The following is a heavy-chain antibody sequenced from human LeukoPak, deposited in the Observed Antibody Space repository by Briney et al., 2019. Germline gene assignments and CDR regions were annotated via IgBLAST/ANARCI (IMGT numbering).Heavy chain of an antibody. Sequence: TGGSLRLSCAASGFTFDDYAMHWVRQAPGKGLEWVSGISWNSGSIGYADSVKGRFTISRDNAKNSLYLQMNSLRAEDTAVYYCARDGGSHWGQGTLVTVSS. CDR1: GFTFDDYA. V-gene: IGHV3-9*01. CDR2: ISWNSGSI. CDR3: ARDGGSH. D-gene: IGHD3-16*01. J-gene: IGHJ4*02.